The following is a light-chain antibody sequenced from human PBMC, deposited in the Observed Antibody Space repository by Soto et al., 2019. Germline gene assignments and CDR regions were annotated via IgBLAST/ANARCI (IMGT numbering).Light chain of an antibody. CDR1: QSVHDY. CDR3: QQSYRTPWT. V-gene: IGKV1-39*01. J-gene: IGKJ1*01. CDR2: VAS. Sequence: DIQMTQSPSSLYASVGDRVTITCRASQSVHDYLNWYQKKPGEAPKLLIYVASSLQSGVPSRFIGGGSGTDFTLTISSLESEDFALYYCQQSYRTPWTFGQGTKVVF.